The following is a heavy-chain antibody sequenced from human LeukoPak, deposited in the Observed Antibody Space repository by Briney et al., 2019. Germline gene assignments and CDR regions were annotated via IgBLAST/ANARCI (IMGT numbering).Heavy chain of an antibody. J-gene: IGHJ4*02. D-gene: IGHD1-26*01. V-gene: IGHV3-23*01. CDR2: ISASGGST. CDR1: EFTFSSYA. Sequence: GGSLRLSCAASEFTFSSYAMSWVRQAPGKGLEWVSAISASGGSTYYADSVKGRFTISRDNSKNTLYLQMNSLRAEDTAVYYCGRDLGGRSGYWGQGTLVTVSS. CDR3: GRDLGGRSGY.